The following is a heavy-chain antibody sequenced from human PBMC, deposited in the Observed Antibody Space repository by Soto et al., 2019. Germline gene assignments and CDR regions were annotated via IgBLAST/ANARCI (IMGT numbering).Heavy chain of an antibody. V-gene: IGHV1-3*01. CDR2: INAGNGDT. CDR1: GYTFTSYP. J-gene: IGHJ5*02. Sequence: ASVKVSCKASGYTFTSYPMHWVRQAPGQGLEWMGWINAGNGDTKYSQKFQGRVTITRDKSTSTAYMELSSLRSEDTAVYYCARPHYCTNGVCYSWFDPWGQGTLVTVSS. CDR3: ARPHYCTNGVCYSWFDP. D-gene: IGHD2-8*01.